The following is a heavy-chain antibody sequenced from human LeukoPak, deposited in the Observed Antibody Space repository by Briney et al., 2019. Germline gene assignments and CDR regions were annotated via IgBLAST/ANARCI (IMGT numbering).Heavy chain of an antibody. J-gene: IGHJ4*02. CDR3: AKDVGKWESLHFFDY. CDR1: GFTFSNYN. Sequence: PGGSLRLSCAASGFTFSNYNINWVRQAPGKGLEWVSFIGSSSSPIYYADSVKGRFTISRDDSRNTLYLQMNSLRGDDTAVYYCAKDVGKWESLHFFDYWGQGTLVTVSS. V-gene: IGHV3-21*04. CDR2: IGSSSSPI. D-gene: IGHD1-26*01.